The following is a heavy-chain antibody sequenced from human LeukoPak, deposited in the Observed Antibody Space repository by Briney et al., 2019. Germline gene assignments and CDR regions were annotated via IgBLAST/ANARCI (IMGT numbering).Heavy chain of an antibody. CDR1: GNYW. J-gene: IGHJ4*02. CDR2: INSDGSWT. V-gene: IGHV3-74*01. CDR3: VSFYEAY. D-gene: IGHD2/OR15-2a*01. Sequence: GVSLRLSCAASGNYWMHWVRQAPGKGLVWVSHINSDGSWTSYADSVKGRFTISKDNAKNTVYLQMNNLRAEDTAVYYCVSFYEAYWGRGTLVTVSS.